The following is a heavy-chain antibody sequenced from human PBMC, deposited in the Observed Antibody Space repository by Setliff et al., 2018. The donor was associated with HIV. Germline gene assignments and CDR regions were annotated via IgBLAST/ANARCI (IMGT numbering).Heavy chain of an antibody. Sequence: GGSLRLSCAASGFTFSTSWMTWVRQAPGQGLEWVANIKGDGSAHYYVDSAKGRFTISRDNAKNSLYLQMNSLRADDTAIYYCASSRPPDDSSGFLDHWGQGTLVTVSS. CDR3: ASSRPPDDSSGFLDH. CDR2: IKGDGSAH. D-gene: IGHD3-22*01. V-gene: IGHV3-7*03. CDR1: GFTFSTSW. J-gene: IGHJ4*02.